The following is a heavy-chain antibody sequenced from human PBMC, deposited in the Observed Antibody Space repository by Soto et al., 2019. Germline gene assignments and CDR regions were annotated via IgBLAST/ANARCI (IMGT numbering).Heavy chain of an antibody. Sequence: SETLSLTCTVSGGSISSSNYYWGWIRQPPGKGLEWIGNIYYSGSTSYNPSLRSRVTISIDTSKNQFSLKLTSVSAADTAVYYCARRPIMITLGGVIDYYFDFWGQGSLVTVSS. CDR2: IYYSGST. V-gene: IGHV4-39*01. CDR1: GGSISSSNYY. J-gene: IGHJ4*02. D-gene: IGHD3-16*02. CDR3: ARRPIMITLGGVIDYYFDF.